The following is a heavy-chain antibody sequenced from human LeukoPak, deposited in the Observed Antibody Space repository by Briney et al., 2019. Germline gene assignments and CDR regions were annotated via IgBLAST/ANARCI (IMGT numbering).Heavy chain of an antibody. CDR1: GYSISSGYY. V-gene: IGHV4-38-2*01. D-gene: IGHD5-12*01. J-gene: IGHJ4*02. CDR2: ISHSGST. Sequence: PSETLSLTCAVSGYSISSGYYWGWIRQPPGKGLEWIGSISHSGSTYYNPSLKSRVTISVDMSKNQFSLKLSSVTAADTAVYYCARHGESGYSGYIDYRGQGTLVTVSS. CDR3: ARHGESGYSGYIDY.